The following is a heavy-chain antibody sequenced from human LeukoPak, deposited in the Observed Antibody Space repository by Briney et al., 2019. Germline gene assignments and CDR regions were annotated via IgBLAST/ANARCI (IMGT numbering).Heavy chain of an antibody. D-gene: IGHD6-19*01. CDR3: ARDSNGPAF. CDR2: IYSGGGT. J-gene: IGHJ4*02. V-gene: IGHV3-53*01. CDR1: GFTVSNNY. Sequence: GGSLRLSCAATGFTVSNNYMSWVRQAPGKGLEWVSVIYSGGGTFYSEFVKGRFTISRDYSKNTLYLQMNSLRADDTAVYYCARDSNGPAFWGQGTLVTVSS.